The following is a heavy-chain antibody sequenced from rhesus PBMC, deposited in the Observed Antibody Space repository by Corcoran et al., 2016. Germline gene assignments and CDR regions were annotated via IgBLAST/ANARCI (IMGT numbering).Heavy chain of an antibody. CDR2: ISYSGRT. J-gene: IGHJ4*01. Sequence: QVQLQESGPGLVKPSDTLSLTCAVSGGSISISYSSWSLLRQAPGKGLEWIGNISYSGRTIYNPSLKSRDTISRDTSKNQFSLKLSAVTAADTAVYYCARDRGYSAIWGQGVLVTVSS. V-gene: IGHV4-122*02. CDR3: ARDRGYSAI. CDR1: GGSISISYSS. D-gene: IGHD5-30*01.